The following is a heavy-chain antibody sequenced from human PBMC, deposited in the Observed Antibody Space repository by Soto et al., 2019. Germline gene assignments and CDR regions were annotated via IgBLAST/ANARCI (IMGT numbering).Heavy chain of an antibody. CDR2: IYYSGST. J-gene: IGHJ4*02. CDR3: ARGGDSSGHSPPREFDY. Sequence: PSETLSLTCTVSGGSISNYYWSWIRQPPGKGLEWIGYIYYSGSTNYNPSLKSRVTISVDTSKNQFSLNLSSVTAADTAVYYCARGGDSSGHSPPREFDYWGQGTLVTVSS. CDR1: GGSISNYY. D-gene: IGHD3-22*01. V-gene: IGHV4-59*01.